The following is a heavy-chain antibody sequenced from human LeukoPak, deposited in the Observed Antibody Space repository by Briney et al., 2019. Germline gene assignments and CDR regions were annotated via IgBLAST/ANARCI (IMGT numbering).Heavy chain of an antibody. Sequence: GGSLRLSCAASGFTFSNYWMHWVRQAPGKGLVWVSRINSDGINTSYADSVKGRLTISRDNAKNTLNLQMNSLRAEDTAVYYCARAPVTSCRGAFCYPFDYWGPGILVTVSS. D-gene: IGHD2-15*01. CDR1: GFTFSNYW. J-gene: IGHJ4*02. V-gene: IGHV3-74*01. CDR2: INSDGINT. CDR3: ARAPVTSCRGAFCYPFDY.